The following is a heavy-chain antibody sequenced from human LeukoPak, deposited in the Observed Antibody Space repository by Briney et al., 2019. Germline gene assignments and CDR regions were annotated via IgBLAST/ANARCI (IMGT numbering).Heavy chain of an antibody. CDR3: AKVFSAATGKYYFDY. CDR1: GYTFTSYG. D-gene: IGHD2-15*01. Sequence: ASVKVSCKASGYTFTSYGISWVRQAPGQGLEWMGWISIYNGEPNYAQKLRGRVTMTSDTSTSTAFMELRSLRSDDTAVYYCAKVFSAATGKYYFDYWGQGTLVTVSS. V-gene: IGHV1-18*01. J-gene: IGHJ4*02. CDR2: ISIYNGEP.